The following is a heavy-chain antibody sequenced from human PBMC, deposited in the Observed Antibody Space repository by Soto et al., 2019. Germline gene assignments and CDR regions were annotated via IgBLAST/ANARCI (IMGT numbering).Heavy chain of an antibody. CDR1: GYTFTSYA. D-gene: IGHD6-19*01. CDR2: INAGNGNT. V-gene: IGHV1-3*01. J-gene: IGHJ3*02. CDR3: ATDGSISGSSRAFDI. Sequence: ASVKVSCKASGYTFTSYAMHWVRQAPGQRLEWMGWINAGNGNTKYSQKLQGRVTMTRDTSASTAYMELSSLRSEDTAVYYCATDGSISGSSRAFDIRGQGTMVTVSS.